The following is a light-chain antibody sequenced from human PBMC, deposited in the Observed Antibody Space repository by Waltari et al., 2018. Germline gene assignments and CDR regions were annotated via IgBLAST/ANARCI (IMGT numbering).Light chain of an antibody. J-gene: IGKJ1*01. CDR1: QSVSRT. V-gene: IGKV3-20*01. Sequence: VLTQSPGTLSLSPGERATLSCRASQSVSRTLAWYQQKPGQAPRLLIYGASTRATGIPDRFSGSGSGTDFSLTISRLEPEDFAVYYCQHYVRLPVTFGQGTKVEIK. CDR3: QHYVRLPVT. CDR2: GAS.